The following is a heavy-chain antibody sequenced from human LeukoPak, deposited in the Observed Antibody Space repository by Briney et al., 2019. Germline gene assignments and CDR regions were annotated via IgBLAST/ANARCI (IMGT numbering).Heavy chain of an antibody. V-gene: IGHV3-21*01. J-gene: IGHJ4*02. Sequence: GGSXXLXXAAXXXXXXSYXMXWVRQAPGKGLEWVSSISSSSSYIYYADSVKGRFTISRDNAKNSLYLQMNSLRAEDTAVYYCARQGSSWLSRFDYWGQGTLVTVSS. CDR2: ISSSSSYI. D-gene: IGHD6-13*01. CDR3: ARQGSSWLSRFDY. CDR1: XXXXXSYX.